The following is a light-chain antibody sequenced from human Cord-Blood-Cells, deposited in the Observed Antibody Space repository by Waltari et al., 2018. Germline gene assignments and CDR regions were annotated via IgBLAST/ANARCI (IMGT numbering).Light chain of an antibody. CDR1: QSISSY. CDR2: AAS. CDR3: QQSYSTSIT. V-gene: IGKV1-39*01. Sequence: DPVTITCRASQSISSYLNWYQQKPGKAPKLLIYAASSLQSGVPSRFSGSGSGTDFPLTISSLQPEDFATYYCQQSYSTSITFGQGTRLEIK. J-gene: IGKJ5*01.